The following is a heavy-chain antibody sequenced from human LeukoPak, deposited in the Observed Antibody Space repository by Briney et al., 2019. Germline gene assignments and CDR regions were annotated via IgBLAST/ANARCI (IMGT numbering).Heavy chain of an antibody. D-gene: IGHD3-22*01. CDR2: IYYSGST. CDR1: GGSISSSSYY. V-gene: IGHV4-39*01. J-gene: IGHJ4*02. Sequence: KPSETLSLTCTVSGGSISSSSYYWGWIRQPPGKGLEWIGSIYYSGSTYYNPSLKSRVTISVDTSKNQFSLKLSSVTAADTAVYYRARLIDSSGYYFFDYWGQGTLVTVSS. CDR3: ARLIDSSGYYFFDY.